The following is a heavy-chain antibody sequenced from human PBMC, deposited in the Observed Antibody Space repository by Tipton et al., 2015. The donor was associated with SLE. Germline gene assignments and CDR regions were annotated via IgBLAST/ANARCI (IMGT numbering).Heavy chain of an antibody. Sequence: LRLSCTVSGGSISSHYWSWIRQHPGEGLEWIGYIYYSGSNYYNPSLKSRVTMSVDTSKNQFSLKLNSVTAADTAVYYCAKNSGSYYFDDWGQGTLVTVSS. CDR3: AKNSGSYYFDD. CDR2: IYYSGSN. D-gene: IGHD3-10*01. V-gene: IGHV4-59*04. J-gene: IGHJ4*02. CDR1: GGSISSHY.